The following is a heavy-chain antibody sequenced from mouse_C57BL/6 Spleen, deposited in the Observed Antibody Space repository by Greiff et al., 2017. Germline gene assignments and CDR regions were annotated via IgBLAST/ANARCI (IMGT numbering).Heavy chain of an antibody. CDR2: IDPSDSET. V-gene: IGHV1-52*01. J-gene: IGHJ2*01. D-gene: IGHD2-5*01. CDR1: GYTFTSYW. CDR3: ARSGYSNYVDY. Sequence: QLKQPGAELVRPGSSVKLSCTASGYTFTSYWMHWVKQRPIQGLEWIGNIDPSDSETHYNQKFKDKATLTVDKSSSTAYMQLSSLTSEDSAVYYCARSGYSNYVDYWGQGTTLTVSS.